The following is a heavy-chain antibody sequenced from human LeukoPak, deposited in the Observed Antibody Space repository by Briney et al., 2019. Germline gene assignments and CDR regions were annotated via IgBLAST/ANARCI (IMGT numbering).Heavy chain of an antibody. CDR1: GGTFSSYA. CDR2: IIPIFGTA. CDR3: ASSPIYSGSYYGYFQH. J-gene: IGHJ1*01. V-gene: IGHV1-69*05. D-gene: IGHD1-26*01. Sequence: GASVKVSCKASGGTFSSYAISWVRQAPGQGLEWMGRIIPIFGTANYAQKFQGRVTITTDESTSTAYMELSSLRSEDTAVYYCASSPIYSGSYYGYFQHWGQGTLVTVSS.